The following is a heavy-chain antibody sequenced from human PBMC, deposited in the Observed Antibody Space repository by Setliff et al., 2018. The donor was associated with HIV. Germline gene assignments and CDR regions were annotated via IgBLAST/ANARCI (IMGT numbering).Heavy chain of an antibody. CDR3: TRDKGYAFDI. D-gene: IGHD5-18*01. CDR2: ISGSGIST. Sequence: HPGGSLRLSCAASGFTFSSHAMTWVRQAPGQGLEWVSIISGSGISTYYADSVKGRFTISRDNSRNMLYLQMNSLRAEDTAVYYCTRDKGYAFDIWGQGTMVTVSS. CDR1: GFTFSSHA. J-gene: IGHJ3*02. V-gene: IGHV3-23*01.